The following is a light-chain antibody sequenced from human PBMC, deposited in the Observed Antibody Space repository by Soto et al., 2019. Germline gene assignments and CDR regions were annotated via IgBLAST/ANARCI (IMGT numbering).Light chain of an antibody. V-gene: IGKV3-20*01. CDR1: QSVSSSY. Sequence: GLTQSPVTLSLSPGERATLSCRASQSVSSSYLAWYQQKPGQAPRLLIYGASSRATGIPDRFSGSGSGTDFTLTISRLEPEDFAVYYCQQYGSFFGGGPKVDNK. CDR3: QQYGSF. CDR2: GAS. J-gene: IGKJ4*01.